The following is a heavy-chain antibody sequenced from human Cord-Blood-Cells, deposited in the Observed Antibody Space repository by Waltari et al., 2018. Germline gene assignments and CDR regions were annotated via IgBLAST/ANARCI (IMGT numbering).Heavy chain of an antibody. CDR2: IRIKANSYAT. J-gene: IGHJ4*02. Sequence: EVQLVQSGVRLVQPGGSLKLSCPAARFTLRRSPQHRVRQVSGKGQDWVGRIRIKANSYATAYAASVKGRFTISRDDSKNTAYLQMNSLKTEDTAVYYCTRHYGYFDYWGQGTLVTVSS. CDR3: TRHYGYFDY. V-gene: IGHV3-73*02. D-gene: IGHD3-10*01. CDR1: RFTLRRSP.